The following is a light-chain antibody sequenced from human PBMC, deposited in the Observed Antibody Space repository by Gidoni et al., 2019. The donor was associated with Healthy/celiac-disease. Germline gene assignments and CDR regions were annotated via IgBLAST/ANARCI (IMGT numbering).Light chain of an antibody. CDR1: SSDVGGYNY. CDR2: EVS. V-gene: IGLV2-14*01. J-gene: IGLJ1*01. Sequence: LTQPASVSGSPGQSITISCTGTSSDVGGYNYVSWYQQHPGKAPKLMIYEVSNRPSGVSNRFSGSKSGNTASLTISGLQAEDEDDYYCSSYTSSSTLFYVFGTGTKVTVL. CDR3: SSYTSSSTLFYV.